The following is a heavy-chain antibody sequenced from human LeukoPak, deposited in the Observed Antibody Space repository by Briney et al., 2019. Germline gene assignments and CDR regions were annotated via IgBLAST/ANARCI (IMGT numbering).Heavy chain of an antibody. D-gene: IGHD1-26*01. Sequence: ASVKVSCKTSGYIFMSYYMHWVRQAPGQGLEWMGIINPSGGSTSYAQKFQGRVTMTRDTSTSTVYMELSSLRSEDTAVYYCARDRWELTSWGRGTLVTVSS. J-gene: IGHJ4*02. CDR3: ARDRWELTS. CDR1: GYIFMSYY. CDR2: INPSGGST. V-gene: IGHV1-46*01.